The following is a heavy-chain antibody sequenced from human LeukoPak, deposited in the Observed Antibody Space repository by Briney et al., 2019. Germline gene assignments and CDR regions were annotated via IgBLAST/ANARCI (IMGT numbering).Heavy chain of an antibody. Sequence: ASVKVSCKVSGYTLTELSMHWVRQAPGKGLEWMGGFDPEDGETIYAQKFQGRVTMTEDTSTDTAYMELSSLRSEDTAVYYCATGLITMVRGVTDYWGRGTLVTVSS. D-gene: IGHD3-10*01. CDR2: FDPEDGET. CDR1: GYTLTELS. CDR3: ATGLITMVRGVTDY. V-gene: IGHV1-24*01. J-gene: IGHJ4*02.